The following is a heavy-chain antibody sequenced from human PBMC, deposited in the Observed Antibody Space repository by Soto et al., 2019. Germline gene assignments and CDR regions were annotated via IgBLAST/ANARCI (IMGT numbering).Heavy chain of an antibody. V-gene: IGHV3-7*01. CDR2: IKQDGSEK. CDR1: GFTFSSYW. D-gene: IGHD2-15*01. J-gene: IGHJ4*02. Sequence: GGSLRLSCAASGFTFSSYWMSWVRQAPGKGLEWVANIKQDGSEKYFVDSVKGRFTISRDNAKNSLYLQMNSLRAEDTAVYYCARDHGYCSGGSCYSIFDYWGQGTLVTVSS. CDR3: ARDHGYCSGGSCYSIFDY.